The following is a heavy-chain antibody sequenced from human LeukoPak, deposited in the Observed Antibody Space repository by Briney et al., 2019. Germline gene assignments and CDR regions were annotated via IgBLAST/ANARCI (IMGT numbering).Heavy chain of an antibody. CDR3: TTGNWGSFSY. D-gene: IGHD7-27*01. CDR1: GFTFSDAW. V-gene: IGHV3-15*01. Sequence: GGSLRLSCAASGFTFSDAWMNWVRQAPGKGLEWVGRIKSKTDGGTTDYTTPVKGRFTISRDDSKHTLYLQVNSLKTEDTAVYYCTTGNWGSFSYWGQGTLVTVSS. CDR2: IKSKTDGGTT. J-gene: IGHJ4*02.